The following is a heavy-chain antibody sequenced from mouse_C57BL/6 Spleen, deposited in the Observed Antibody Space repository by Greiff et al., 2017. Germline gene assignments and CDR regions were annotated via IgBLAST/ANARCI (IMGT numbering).Heavy chain of an antibody. CDR2: IDPSDSYT. J-gene: IGHJ4*01. Sequence: VQLQQPGAELVMPGASVKLSCKASGYTFTSYWMHWVKQRPGQGLEWIGEIDPSDSYTNYNQKFKGKSTLTVDKASSSAYMPLSSLTSEDSAVYYCAVNYYGSSSYYAMDYWGQGTSVTVSS. CDR3: AVNYYGSSSYYAMDY. CDR1: GYTFTSYW. V-gene: IGHV1-69*01. D-gene: IGHD1-1*01.